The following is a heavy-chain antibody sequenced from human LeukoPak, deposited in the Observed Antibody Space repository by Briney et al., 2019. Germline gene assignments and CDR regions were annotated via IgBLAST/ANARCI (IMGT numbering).Heavy chain of an antibody. D-gene: IGHD6-13*01. CDR2: IYHSGST. J-gene: IGHJ4*02. CDR1: GGSISSSNW. V-gene: IGHV4-4*02. CDR3: ARDIRSGYSSSVNDY. Sequence: ASETLSLTCAVSGGSISSSNWWSWVRQPPGKGLEWIGEIYHSGSTNYNPSLKSRVTISVDKSKNQFSLKLSSVTAADTAVYYCARDIRSGYSSSVNDYWGQGTLVTVSS.